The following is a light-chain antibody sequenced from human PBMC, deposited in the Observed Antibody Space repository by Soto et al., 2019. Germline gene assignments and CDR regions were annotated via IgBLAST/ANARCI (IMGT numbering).Light chain of an antibody. CDR3: SSYTDSSNYV. CDR1: ISYLYIYNY. V-gene: IGLV2-14*01. J-gene: IGLJ1*01. Sequence: QSVLTHPASVSWSPGQSITISFTGTISYLYIYNYVSWYQQQTGKAPKLIIYQVTNRPSGVSNLFSGSRSGNTASPTISGLQAEDEADYYCSSYTDSSNYVFGTWTKVTVL. CDR2: QVT.